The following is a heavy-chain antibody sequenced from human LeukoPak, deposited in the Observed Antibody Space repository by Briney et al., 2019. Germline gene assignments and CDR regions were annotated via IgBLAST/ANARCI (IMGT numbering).Heavy chain of an antibody. V-gene: IGHV1-2*02. CDR2: INPNSGGT. CDR3: AREMKTAPAVDI. Sequence: ASVKVSCKASGYTFTGYYMHWVRQAPGQGPEWMGWINPNSGGTNYAQKFQGRVTMTRDTSISTAYMELSRLRSDDTAVYYCAREMKTAPAVDIWGQGTMVTVSS. CDR1: GYTFTGYY. J-gene: IGHJ3*02. D-gene: IGHD2-21*02.